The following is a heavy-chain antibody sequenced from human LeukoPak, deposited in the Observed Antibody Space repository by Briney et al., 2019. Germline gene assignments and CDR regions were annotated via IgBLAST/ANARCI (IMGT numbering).Heavy chain of an antibody. CDR2: LLPILGVT. D-gene: IGHD1/OR15-1a*01. Sequence: SVKVSCKASGGSFNIYAVNWVRQAPGQGLEWMGRLLPILGVTNYAPKFQGRVTFTADKSTSAVYMELSSLRSEDTAVYYCAREESVTSGMDVWGQGTTVTVSS. CDR3: AREESVTSGMDV. CDR1: GGSFNIYA. J-gene: IGHJ6*02. V-gene: IGHV1-69*04.